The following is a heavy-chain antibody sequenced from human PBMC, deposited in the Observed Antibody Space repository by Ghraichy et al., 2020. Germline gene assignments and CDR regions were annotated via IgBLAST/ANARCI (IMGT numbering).Heavy chain of an antibody. V-gene: IGHV1-18*01. D-gene: IGHD4-17*01. J-gene: IGHJ6*02. CDR2: ISAYNGNT. CDR3: ARDFGDYGGYHYYYGMDV. Sequence: ASVKVSCKASGYTFTSYGISWVRQAPGQGLEWMGWISAYNGNTNYAQKLQGRVTMTTDTSTSTAYMELRSLRSDDTAVYYCARDFGDYGGYHYYYGMDVWGQGTTVTVSS. CDR1: GYTFTSYG.